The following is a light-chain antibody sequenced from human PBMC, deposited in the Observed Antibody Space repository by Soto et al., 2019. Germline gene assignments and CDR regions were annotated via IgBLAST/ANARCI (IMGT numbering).Light chain of an antibody. Sequence: ETLFTQSPGTLSLSPGERATLSCRASQSVSSSYLAWYQQKPGQAPRLLIYGASSRATGIPDRFSGSGSGTDFTLTISRLEPEDFAVYYCQQYGSSPLTFGPGTKVDIK. CDR2: GAS. CDR1: QSVSSSY. J-gene: IGKJ3*01. CDR3: QQYGSSPLT. V-gene: IGKV3-20*01.